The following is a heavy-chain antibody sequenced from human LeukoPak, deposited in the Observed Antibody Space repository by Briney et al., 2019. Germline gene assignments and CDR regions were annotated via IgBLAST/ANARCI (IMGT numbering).Heavy chain of an antibody. CDR2: INHSGST. V-gene: IGHV4-34*01. J-gene: IGHJ4*02. Sequence: SETLSLTCAVYGGSFSVYYWSWIRQPPGKGLEWIGEINHSGSTNYNPSLKSRVTISVDTSKNQFSLKLSSVTAADTAVYYCASYSSGGGRIDYWGQGTLVTVSS. CDR1: GGSFSVYY. CDR3: ASYSSGGGRIDY. D-gene: IGHD3-16*01.